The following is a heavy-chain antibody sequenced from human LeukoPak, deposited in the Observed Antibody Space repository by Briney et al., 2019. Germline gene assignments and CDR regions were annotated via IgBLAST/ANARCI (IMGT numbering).Heavy chain of an antibody. CDR3: ARDQRTN. V-gene: IGHV3-48*01. Sequence: PGGSLRLSCAASGFTFSSYGIHWVRQAPGKGLEWVSCISSSSSTIYYADSVKGRFTISRDNAKNSLYLQMNSLRAEDTAVYYCARDQRTNWGQGTLVTVSS. J-gene: IGHJ4*02. CDR1: GFTFSSYG. CDR2: ISSSSSTI.